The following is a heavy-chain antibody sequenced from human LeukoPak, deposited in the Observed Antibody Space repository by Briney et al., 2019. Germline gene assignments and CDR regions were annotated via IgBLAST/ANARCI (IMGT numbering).Heavy chain of an antibody. Sequence: ASVKVSCKASGYPFTSYGISWLRQAPGQGLEWMGWISAYNGNTNYAQKLQGRVTMTTDTSTSTAYMELRSLRSDDTAVYYCARESDTAMVKYFDYWGQGTLVTVSS. V-gene: IGHV1-18*01. CDR2: ISAYNGNT. D-gene: IGHD5-18*01. CDR3: ARESDTAMVKYFDY. CDR1: GYPFTSYG. J-gene: IGHJ4*01.